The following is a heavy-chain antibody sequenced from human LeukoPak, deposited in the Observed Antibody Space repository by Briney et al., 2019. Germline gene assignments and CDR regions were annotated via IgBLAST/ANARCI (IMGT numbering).Heavy chain of an antibody. V-gene: IGHV3-23*01. D-gene: IGHD3-10*01. CDR2: ISGSGGST. CDR1: GFTFSSYA. J-gene: IGHJ4*02. Sequence: TGGSLRLSCAASGFTFSSYAMSWVRQAPGKGLEWVSAISGSGGSTYYADSVKGRFTISRDNSKNTLYLQMNSPRAEDTAVYYCAKSLDMVRGVIILWGQGTLVTVSS. CDR3: AKSLDMVRGVIIL.